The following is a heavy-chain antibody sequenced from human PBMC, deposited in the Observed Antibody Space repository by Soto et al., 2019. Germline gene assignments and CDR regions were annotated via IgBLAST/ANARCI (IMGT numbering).Heavy chain of an antibody. Sequence: GGSLRLSCAASGFTFSSYAMSWVRQAPGKGLEWVSAISGSGGSTYYADSVKGRFTISRDNSKNTLYLQMNSLRAEDTAVYYCAKDRSWREQQLESWFDPWDQGTLVTVS. CDR3: AKDRSWREQQLESWFDP. V-gene: IGHV3-23*01. J-gene: IGHJ5*02. CDR1: GFTFSSYA. CDR2: ISGSGGST. D-gene: IGHD6-13*01.